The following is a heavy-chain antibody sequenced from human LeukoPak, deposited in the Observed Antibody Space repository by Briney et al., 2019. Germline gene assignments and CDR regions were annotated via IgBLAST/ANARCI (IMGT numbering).Heavy chain of an antibody. CDR3: ARGFSSIPIVGATDDAFDI. J-gene: IGHJ3*02. CDR1: GGSFSGYY. V-gene: IGHV4-34*01. Sequence: PSETLSLTCAVYGGSFSGYYWSWIRQPPGKGLEWIGEINHSGSTNYNPSLKSRVTISVDTSKNQFSLKLSSVTAADTAVYYCARGFSSIPIVGATDDAFDIWGQGTMVTVSS. D-gene: IGHD1-26*01. CDR2: INHSGST.